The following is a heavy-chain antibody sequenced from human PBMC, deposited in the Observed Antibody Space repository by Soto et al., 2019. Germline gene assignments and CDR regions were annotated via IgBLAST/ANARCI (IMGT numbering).Heavy chain of an antibody. J-gene: IGHJ4*02. CDR2: IYPDDSDI. Sequence: PAESVTISCQVSGYRFTTYWIAWVPQMPGKGLEWVGIIYPDDSDIKYSPSFQGQVTISADRSDSTAYLQWRSLKASDTAMYFCARHFDSSGYYPDYWGQGTQVTVSS. CDR3: ARHFDSSGYYPDY. D-gene: IGHD3-22*01. CDR1: GYRFTTYW. V-gene: IGHV5-51*01.